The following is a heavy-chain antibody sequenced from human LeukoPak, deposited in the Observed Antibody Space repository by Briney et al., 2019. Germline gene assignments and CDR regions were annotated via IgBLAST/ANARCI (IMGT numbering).Heavy chain of an antibody. CDR2: FYTSGNT. V-gene: IGHV4-4*07. J-gene: IGHJ4*02. CDR3: ARESAVTTRGLDY. Sequence: PSETLSLTCTVSGGSISSYYWTWIRQPAGKGLEWIGRFYTSGNTNYNPSLKSRVTMSVDTSKNQFSLHLNSVTAADTAVYFCARESAVTTRGLDYWGQGTLVTVSS. CDR1: GGSISSYY. D-gene: IGHD4-17*01.